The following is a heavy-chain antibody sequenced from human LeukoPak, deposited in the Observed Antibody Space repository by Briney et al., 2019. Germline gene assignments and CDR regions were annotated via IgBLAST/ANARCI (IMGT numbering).Heavy chain of an antibody. D-gene: IGHD2-15*01. CDR1: GFTFRSYG. Sequence: GGSLRLSCAASGFTFRSYGMHWVRQAPGKGLDWVAIIWYDGSNKYYADSAKGRFITSKDNSKNTLYLQMNSLRAEDTAVYYCATHHSTKGFDYWGQGTLVTVSS. CDR2: IWYDGSNK. V-gene: IGHV3-33*01. J-gene: IGHJ4*02. CDR3: ATHHSTKGFDY.